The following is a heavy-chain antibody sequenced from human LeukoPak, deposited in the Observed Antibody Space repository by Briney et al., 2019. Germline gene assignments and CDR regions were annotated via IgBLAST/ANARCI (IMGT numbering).Heavy chain of an antibody. J-gene: IGHJ5*02. Sequence: PSETLSLTCAVSGYSISSGYYWGWIRQPPGKGLEWIGRIYHSGSTYYNPSLKSRVTISVDTSKNQFSLKLSSVTAADTAVYYCASARYDILTGYWFDPWGQGTLVTVSS. V-gene: IGHV4-38-2*01. CDR1: GYSISSGYY. CDR3: ASARYDILTGYWFDP. D-gene: IGHD3-9*01. CDR2: IYHSGST.